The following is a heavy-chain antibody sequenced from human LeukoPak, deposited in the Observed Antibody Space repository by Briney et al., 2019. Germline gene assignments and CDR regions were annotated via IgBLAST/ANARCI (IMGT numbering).Heavy chain of an antibody. Sequence: GGSLRLSCAASGFTFSTFAMIWVRQPPGKGLEWVSSIFPSGGEIHYADSVTGRFTISRDISTNTLYLQMNSLRADDTAVYYCVSHPRGYGIFHIWGQGTMLTVSS. V-gene: IGHV3-23*01. CDR3: VSHPRGYGIFHI. CDR1: GFTFSTFA. J-gene: IGHJ3*02. D-gene: IGHD5-12*01. CDR2: IFPSGGEI.